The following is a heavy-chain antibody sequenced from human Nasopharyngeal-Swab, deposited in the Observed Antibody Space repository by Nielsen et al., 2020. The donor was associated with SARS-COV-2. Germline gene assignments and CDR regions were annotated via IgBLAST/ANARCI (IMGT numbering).Heavy chain of an antibody. CDR2: IFSNDEK. J-gene: IGHJ4*02. V-gene: IGHV2-26*01. D-gene: IGHD1-7*01. CDR3: AHSSGGDWNYPTLGY. Sequence: WIRQPPGKALEWLAHIFSNDEKSYSTSLKSRLTISKDTSKSQVVLTMTNMDPVDTATYYCAHSSGGDWNYPTLGYWGQGTLVTVSS.